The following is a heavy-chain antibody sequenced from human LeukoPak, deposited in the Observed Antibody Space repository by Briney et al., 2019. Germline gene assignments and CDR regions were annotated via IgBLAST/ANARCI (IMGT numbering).Heavy chain of an antibody. V-gene: IGHV3-23*01. Sequence: GESLKISCKGSGYSFTSYWIGWVRQMPGKGLEWVSAISGSGGSTYYADSVKGRFTISRDNSKNTLYLQMNSLRAEDTAVYYCAEDTRGDYWGQGTLVAVSS. J-gene: IGHJ4*02. CDR2: ISGSGGST. CDR3: AEDTRGDY. D-gene: IGHD3-3*01. CDR1: GYSFTSYW.